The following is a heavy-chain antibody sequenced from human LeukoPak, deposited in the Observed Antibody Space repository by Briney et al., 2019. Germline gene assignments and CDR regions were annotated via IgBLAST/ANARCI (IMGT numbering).Heavy chain of an antibody. CDR3: VRVPSSSPASAWFDP. CDR1: GFSVSDNY. J-gene: IGHJ5*02. V-gene: IGHV3-53*01. CDR2: IYNGGRA. D-gene: IGHD6-19*01. Sequence: GGSLRLSCVASGFSVSDNYMSWVRQAPGKGPEWVSVIYNGGRAYYADSVKGRFTISRDSSKNTLYLQMNSLRAEDTAVYYCVRVPSSSPASAWFDPWGQGTVVTVSS.